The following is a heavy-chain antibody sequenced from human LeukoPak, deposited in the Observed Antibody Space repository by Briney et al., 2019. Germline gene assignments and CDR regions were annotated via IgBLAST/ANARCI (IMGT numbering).Heavy chain of an antibody. CDR1: VYTFTGYF. V-gene: IGHV1-2*02. Sequence: ASVKVSCKASVYTFTGYFMHWVRQAPGQGLEWMGWINPNSGGTNYAQTFQGRVTMTRDTSISTAYMELSRLTSDDTAVYYCARIDNWFDPWGQGTLVTVSS. CDR3: ARIDNWFDP. CDR2: INPNSGGT. D-gene: IGHD3-22*01. J-gene: IGHJ5*02.